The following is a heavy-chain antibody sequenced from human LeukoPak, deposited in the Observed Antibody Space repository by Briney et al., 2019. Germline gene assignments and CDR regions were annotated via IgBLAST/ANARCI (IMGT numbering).Heavy chain of an antibody. CDR3: ATDGAGFDT. CDR2: INIGGTNT. CDR1: GFTFNDYY. Sequence: GGSLRLSCAASGFTFNDYYMSWIRQAPGKGLEWLSYINIGGTNTHYADSVKGRFTISRDNARKSLYSEMNNLRAEDTAVYYCATDGAGFDTWGQGVLVTVSS. J-gene: IGHJ5*02. V-gene: IGHV3-11*01.